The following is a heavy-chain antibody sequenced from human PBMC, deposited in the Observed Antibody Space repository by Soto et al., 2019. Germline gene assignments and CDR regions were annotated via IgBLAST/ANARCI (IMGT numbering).Heavy chain of an antibody. CDR1: GGSISSGGYY. Sequence: QVHLQESGPGLVKPSQTLSLTCTVSGGSISSGGYYWNWIRHLPGKGLEWIGHIYYTGSTYYNPSLKSRVSMSVDTSNNRFSRTLGSVTAAYAAVYFCARVAVQMAPQVYLPYFVSGGWGTLVSVCS. CDR3: ARVAVQMAPQVYLPYFVS. J-gene: IGHJ4*02. CDR2: IYYTGST. V-gene: IGHV4-31*03. D-gene: IGHD1-1*01.